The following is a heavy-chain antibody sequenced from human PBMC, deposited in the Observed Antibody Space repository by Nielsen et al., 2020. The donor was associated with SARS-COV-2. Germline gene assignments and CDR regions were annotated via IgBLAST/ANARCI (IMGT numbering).Heavy chain of an antibody. CDR3: AIGFPHQTMMEVTYAMDV. D-gene: IGHD3-22*01. Sequence: ASVKVSCKVSGYALSELSMHWVRQAPGKGLEWMGTFDPEDGETIYAQKFQGRATMIEDTSTDTAFMELSNLRSEDTAVYYCAIGFPHQTMMEVTYAMDVWGQGTTVTVSS. V-gene: IGHV1-24*01. J-gene: IGHJ6*02. CDR1: GYALSELS. CDR2: FDPEDGET.